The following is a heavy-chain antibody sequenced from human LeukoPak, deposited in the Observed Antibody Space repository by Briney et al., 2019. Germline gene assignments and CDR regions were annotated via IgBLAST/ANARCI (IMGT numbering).Heavy chain of an antibody. CDR2: IYYSGIA. D-gene: IGHD3-16*01. CDR3: ARVGRGGATYGYVDY. Sequence: SETLSLTCTVSGGSISSGDYYWSWIRQHPGKGLEWIGYIYYSGIAYYNPSLKSRVTISVDTSKNQFSLNLSSVTAADMAVYYCARVGRGGATYGYVDYWGQGALVTVSS. J-gene: IGHJ4*02. V-gene: IGHV4-31*03. CDR1: GGSISSGDYY.